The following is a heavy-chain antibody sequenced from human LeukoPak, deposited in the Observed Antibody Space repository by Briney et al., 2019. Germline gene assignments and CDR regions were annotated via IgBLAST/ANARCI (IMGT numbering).Heavy chain of an antibody. D-gene: IGHD6-6*01. CDR2: ISSSSSYI. CDR1: GFTFSSYS. Sequence: GGSLRLSCAASGFTFSSYSMNWVRQAPGKGLEWVSSISSSSSYIYYADSVKGRFTISRDNAKNSLYLQMNSLRAEDTAVYYCARAHSSSPLALNYWGQGTLVTVSS. CDR3: ARAHSSSPLALNY. V-gene: IGHV3-21*01. J-gene: IGHJ4*02.